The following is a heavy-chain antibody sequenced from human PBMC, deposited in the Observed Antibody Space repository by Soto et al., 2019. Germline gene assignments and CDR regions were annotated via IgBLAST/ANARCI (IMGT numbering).Heavy chain of an antibody. CDR3: ARAGDSSGPVALGY. J-gene: IGHJ4*02. Sequence: QLQLQESGSGLVKPSQTLSLTCAVSGGSISSGGSSWSWIRQPPGKGLEWIGYIYHSGSTYYNPSLKSRVPISVVRSKNQFSLKLSAVTAADTAVYYCARAGDSSGPVALGYWGQGTLVTVSS. CDR1: GGSISSGGSS. V-gene: IGHV4-30-2*01. D-gene: IGHD6-19*01. CDR2: IYHSGST.